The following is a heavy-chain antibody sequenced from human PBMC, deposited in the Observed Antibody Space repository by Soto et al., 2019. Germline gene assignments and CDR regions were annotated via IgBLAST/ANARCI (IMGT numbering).Heavy chain of an antibody. CDR1: GFTVSSNY. CDR2: IYSGGST. CDR3: ARLTCHYYLYYMDV. Sequence: EVQLVESGGGLVQPGGSLRLSCAASGFTVSSNYMSWVRQAPGKGLEWVSVIYSGGSTYYADSVKGRFTISRHNSKNTLYLQMNSLRAEDTAVYYCARLTCHYYLYYMDVWGKGTTVTVSS. J-gene: IGHJ6*03. V-gene: IGHV3-53*04.